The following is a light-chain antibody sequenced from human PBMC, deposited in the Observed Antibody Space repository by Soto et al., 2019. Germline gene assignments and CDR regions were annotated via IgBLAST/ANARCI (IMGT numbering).Light chain of an antibody. CDR2: GAS. CDR1: QSVSSF. CDR3: QQYNKWPRT. V-gene: IGKV3-15*01. Sequence: EIVVTQSPATLSLSPGERATLSCRASQSVSSFLAWYQQKPGQAPRLLIYGASTRATGIPARFSGSGSGTEFTLTISSLQSEDSAVYYCQQYNKWPRTFGQGTKVDIK. J-gene: IGKJ1*01.